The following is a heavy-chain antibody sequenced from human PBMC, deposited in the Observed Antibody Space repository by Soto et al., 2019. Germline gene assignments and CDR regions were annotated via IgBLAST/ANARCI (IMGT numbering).Heavy chain of an antibody. J-gene: IGHJ4*02. D-gene: IGHD6-19*01. Sequence: SVKVSCKASGGTFSSYAISWVRQAPGQGLEWMGGIIPIFGTANYAQKFQGRVTITADESTSTAYMEPSSLRSEDTAVYYCARGVGEGVTPGGWYSHWGQGTLVTVSS. V-gene: IGHV1-69*13. CDR3: ARGVGEGVTPGGWYSH. CDR2: IIPIFGTA. CDR1: GGTFSSYA.